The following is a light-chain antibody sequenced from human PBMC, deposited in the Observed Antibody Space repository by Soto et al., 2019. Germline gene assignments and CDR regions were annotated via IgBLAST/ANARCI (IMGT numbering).Light chain of an antibody. CDR3: SSLAGSNNFPSV. CDR2: EIN. CDR1: SSDVGACDY. V-gene: IGLV2-8*01. J-gene: IGLJ1*01. Sequence: QSVLTQPPSASGAPGQSVTISCTGTSSDVGACDYVSWDQQHPGKAPKLVIYEINKRPSGVPDRCSGAKSGTTAPRTVAGLPAEDEADSSCSSLAGSNNFPSVFGTATRVPVL.